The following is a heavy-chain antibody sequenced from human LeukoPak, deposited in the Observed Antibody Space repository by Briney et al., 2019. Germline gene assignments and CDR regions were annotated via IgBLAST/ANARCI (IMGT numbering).Heavy chain of an antibody. CDR2: IYYSGST. Sequence: SETLSLTCTVSGGSISSYYWSWIRQPPGKGLEWIGCIYYSGSTNYNPSLKSRVTISVDTSKNQFSLKLSSVTAADTAVYYCARHENGDYVDYWGQGTLVTVSS. D-gene: IGHD4-17*01. CDR3: ARHENGDYVDY. CDR1: GGSISSYY. J-gene: IGHJ4*02. V-gene: IGHV4-59*08.